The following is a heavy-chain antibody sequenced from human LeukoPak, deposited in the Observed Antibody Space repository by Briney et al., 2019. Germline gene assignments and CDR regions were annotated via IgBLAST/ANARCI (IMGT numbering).Heavy chain of an antibody. Sequence: PSETLSLTCTVSGYSISSGYYWGWIRQPPGKGLEWIGSIYHSGSTNYNPSLKSRVTISVDTSKNQFSLKLSSVTAADTAVYYCARGRGVVYYYYYMDVWGKGTTVTISS. D-gene: IGHD2-15*01. J-gene: IGHJ6*03. CDR2: IYHSGST. CDR3: ARGRGVVYYYYYMDV. CDR1: GYSISSGYY. V-gene: IGHV4-38-2*02.